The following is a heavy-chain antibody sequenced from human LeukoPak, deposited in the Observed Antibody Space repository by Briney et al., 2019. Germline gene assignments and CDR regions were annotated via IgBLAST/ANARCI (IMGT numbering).Heavy chain of an antibody. V-gene: IGHV4-39*02. D-gene: IGHD3-3*01. J-gene: IGHJ4*02. CDR3: ARDLAVWSGYSFDY. Sequence: PSETLSLTCPLSRGSLSTSSYYWGWIRQPPGKGLEWIGRIYYSGRTYYNPSLKSRRAISVDPSKNQFSLKLSSVTAADTAVYYCARDLAVWSGYSFDYWGQGTLVSVFS. CDR1: RGSLSTSSYY. CDR2: IYYSGRT.